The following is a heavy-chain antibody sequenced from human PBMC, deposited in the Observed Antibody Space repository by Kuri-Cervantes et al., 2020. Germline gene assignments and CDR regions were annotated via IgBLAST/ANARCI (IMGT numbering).Heavy chain of an antibody. Sequence: SETLSPTFTLSGASISTYCWSWIRQPAGKGLEWIGRIYTSGRTNYNPSLKSRVTISVDNSKNQFSLKLSSVTAADTAVYYCARGGGSDLYYFDYWGQGTLVTVSS. V-gene: IGHV4-4*07. D-gene: IGHD1-26*01. CDR3: ARGGGSDLYYFDY. CDR2: IYTSGRT. J-gene: IGHJ4*02. CDR1: GASISTYC.